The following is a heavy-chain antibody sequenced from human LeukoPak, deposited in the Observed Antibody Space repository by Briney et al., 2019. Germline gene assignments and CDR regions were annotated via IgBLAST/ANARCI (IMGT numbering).Heavy chain of an antibody. V-gene: IGHV1-69*01. D-gene: IGHD2-15*01. CDR1: GGTFSSYA. CDR2: IIPIFGTA. Sequence: SVTVSCKASGGTFSSYAISWVRQAPGQGLEWMGGIIPIFGTANYAQKFQGRVTITADESTSTAYMELSSLRSEDTAVYYCARDPALFGVVVVAATSYNWFDPWGQGTLVTVSS. CDR3: ARDPALFGVVVVAATSYNWFDP. J-gene: IGHJ5*02.